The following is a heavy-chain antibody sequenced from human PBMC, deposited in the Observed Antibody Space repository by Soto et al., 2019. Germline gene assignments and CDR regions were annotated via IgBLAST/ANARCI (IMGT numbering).Heavy chain of an antibody. V-gene: IGHV3-23*01. Sequence: LRLSCAASGFTFSSYAMSWVRQAPGKGLEWVSVISGSGGSTYYADSVKGRFTISRDNSKNTLYLQMNSLRAEDTAVYYCTGSSDWYNAFDIWGQATMVTVSS. CDR1: GFTFSSYA. D-gene: IGHD6-19*01. J-gene: IGHJ3*02. CDR2: ISGSGGST. CDR3: TGSSDWYNAFDI.